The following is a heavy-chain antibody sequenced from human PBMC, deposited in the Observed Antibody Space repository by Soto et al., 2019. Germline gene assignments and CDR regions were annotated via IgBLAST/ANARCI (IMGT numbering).Heavy chain of an antibody. CDR3: ARGVLC. V-gene: IGHV4-31*03. CDR1: GGSISSGSYY. D-gene: IGHD3-10*01. J-gene: IGHJ4*02. CDR2: ISYSGST. Sequence: SETLSLTCTVSGGSISSGSYYWSWIRQHPGKGLEWIGYISYSGSTYYNASLKSRVTISKDASKNQFSLKLSSVTAADTAVYYCARGVLCWGQGTLVTVSS.